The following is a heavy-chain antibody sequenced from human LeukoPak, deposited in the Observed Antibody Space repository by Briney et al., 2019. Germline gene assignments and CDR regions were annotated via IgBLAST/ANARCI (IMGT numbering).Heavy chain of an antibody. CDR3: AKCILTGYYKGYMDV. J-gene: IGHJ6*03. Sequence: GGSLRLSCAASGFTFSNYFMSWIRQAPGKGLEWVANIKQDGSEIYYVDSVKGRFTISRDNAKNSVSLQMNSLRAEDTAVYYCAKCILTGYYKGYMDVWGKGTTVTISS. CDR1: GFTFSNYF. D-gene: IGHD3-9*01. CDR2: IKQDGSEI. V-gene: IGHV3-7*03.